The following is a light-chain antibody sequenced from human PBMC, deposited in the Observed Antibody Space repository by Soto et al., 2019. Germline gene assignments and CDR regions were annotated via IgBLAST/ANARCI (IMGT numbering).Light chain of an antibody. CDR1: QSVSSN. V-gene: IGKV3-15*01. CDR2: GAS. Sequence: IVMTQSPATLSVSPWERATLSCRASQSVSSNLAWYQQKPGQAPRLLIYGASTRATGIPARFSGSGSGTEFTLTISSLQSEDFAVYYCQQYNNWPITFGQGTRLEI. CDR3: QQYNNWPIT. J-gene: IGKJ5*01.